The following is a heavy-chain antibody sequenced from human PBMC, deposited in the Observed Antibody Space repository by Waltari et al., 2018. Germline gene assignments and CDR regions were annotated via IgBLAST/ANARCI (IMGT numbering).Heavy chain of an antibody. Sequence: QVQLVESGGGVVQPGGSLRLSCAASGFTFSSYGMHRVRQAPGKGLEWVAFIRYDGSNKYYADSVKGRFTISRDNSKNTLYLQMNSLRAEDTAVYYCAKDDTAMGPFDYWGQGTLVTVSS. CDR1: GFTFSSYG. J-gene: IGHJ4*02. CDR3: AKDDTAMGPFDY. D-gene: IGHD5-18*01. CDR2: IRYDGSNK. V-gene: IGHV3-30*02.